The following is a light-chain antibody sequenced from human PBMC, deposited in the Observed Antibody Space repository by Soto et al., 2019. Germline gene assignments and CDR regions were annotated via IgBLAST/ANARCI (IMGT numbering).Light chain of an antibody. CDR2: EVT. J-gene: IGLJ2*01. Sequence: QSVLTQPASVSGSLGQSITISCSGTSSDVGGYNYVSWYQQHPGKDPKVVIFEVTKRPSGVSSRFSGSKSGNTASLTVSGLQAEDEGDYYCSSYTSSSTVLFGGGTKLTVL. V-gene: IGLV2-14*01. CDR3: SSYTSSSTVL. CDR1: SSDVGGYNY.